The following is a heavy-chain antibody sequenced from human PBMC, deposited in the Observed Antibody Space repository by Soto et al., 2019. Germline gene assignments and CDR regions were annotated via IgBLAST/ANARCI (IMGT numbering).Heavy chain of an antibody. D-gene: IGHD6-19*01. Sequence: WISQAPGKGLEWVSAISSGGSYIYYADSVKGRFTISRDDARNSLYLQMTSLRAEYTAVDYFGRGSSHSAFWGHGTTVPGFS. V-gene: IGHV3-21*03. J-gene: IGHJ6*02. CDR2: ISSGGSYI. CDR3: GRGSSHSAF.